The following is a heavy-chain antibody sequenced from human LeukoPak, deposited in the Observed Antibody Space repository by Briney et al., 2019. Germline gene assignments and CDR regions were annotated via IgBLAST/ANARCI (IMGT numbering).Heavy chain of an antibody. CDR1: GGSISSSNW. J-gene: IGHJ6*04. V-gene: IGHV4-4*02. CDR2: IYHSGST. CDR3: ARVSYSYGYGSPDYYYGMDV. Sequence: SGTLSLTCAVSGGSISSSNWWSWVRPPPGKGLEWIGEIYHSGSTNYNPSLKSRVTISLDKSKNQFSLKLSSVTAADTAVYYCARVSYSYGYGSPDYYYGMDVWGKGTTVTVSS. D-gene: IGHD5-18*01.